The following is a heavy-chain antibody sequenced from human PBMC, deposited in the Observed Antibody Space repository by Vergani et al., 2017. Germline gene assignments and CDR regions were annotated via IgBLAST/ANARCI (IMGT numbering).Heavy chain of an antibody. V-gene: IGHV4-39*01. J-gene: IGHJ5*02. CDR3: ARHSXVEWLVKLGWIDP. CDR1: GASIRSSNYY. CDR2: IYYSGST. D-gene: IGHD6-19*01. Sequence: QLQLQESGPGLVKPSATLPLTCSVSGASIRSSNYYWGWIRQPPGKGLEWIASIYYSGSTYYNPSLQSRVTISVDTSKNQFSLKLSSVTAAYTAVYFCARHSXVEWLVKLGWIDPWGQGILVTVSS.